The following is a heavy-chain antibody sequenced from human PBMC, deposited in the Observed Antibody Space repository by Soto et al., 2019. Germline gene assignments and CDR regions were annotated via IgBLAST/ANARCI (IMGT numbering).Heavy chain of an antibody. D-gene: IGHD4-17*01. CDR2: INHSGST. CDR1: GGYFSGFY. CDR3: ARNGWAVNTQP. Sequence: SETLSLTCGVYGGYFSGFYWSWIRQPPGKGLEWIGEINHSGSTNYNPSLKSRVTISVDTSKNQFSLNLSSVTAADTAVYYCARNGWAVNTQPWGQGTLVTVSS. J-gene: IGHJ5*02. V-gene: IGHV4-34*01.